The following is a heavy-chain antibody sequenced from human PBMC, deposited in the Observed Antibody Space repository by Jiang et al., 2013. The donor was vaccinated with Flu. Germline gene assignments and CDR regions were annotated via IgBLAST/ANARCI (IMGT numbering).Heavy chain of an antibody. V-gene: IGHV7-4-1*02. J-gene: IGHJ4*02. D-gene: IGHD3-16*01. Sequence: VQSGSELRKPGASVKVSCKTSGYAFATYGLNWVRQAPGQGLEWMGWINARTGTPTYARDFSGRFVFSLDTSVSTAYLQISSLKAEDTAVYYCARNSGELLYLGELVPQGFDYWAREPWSPSPQ. CDR2: INARTGTP. CDR1: GYAFATYG. CDR3: ARNSGELLYLGELVPQGFDY.